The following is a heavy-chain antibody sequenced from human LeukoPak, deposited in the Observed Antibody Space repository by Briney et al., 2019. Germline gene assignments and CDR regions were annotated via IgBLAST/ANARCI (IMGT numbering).Heavy chain of an antibody. CDR3: ARDQGLGRYAFDI. D-gene: IGHD7-27*01. CDR2: TYCRSKWYN. Sequence: PSQTLSLTCAISGDSVSTNSATWNWIRQSPSRGLEWLGRTYCRSKWYNDYAVSVKSRITINPDTSKNQLSLQLNSVTPEDTAVYYCARDQGLGRYAFDIWGQGTMVTVSS. J-gene: IGHJ3*02. CDR1: GDSVSTNSAT. V-gene: IGHV6-1*01.